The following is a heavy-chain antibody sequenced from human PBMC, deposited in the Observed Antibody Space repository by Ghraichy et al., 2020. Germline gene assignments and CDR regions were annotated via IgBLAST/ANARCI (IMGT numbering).Heavy chain of an antibody. D-gene: IGHD2-2*01. J-gene: IGHJ4*02. CDR3: ARGFCSGTRCYAGLEDFDS. Sequence: GESLRLSCAASGFMFDDFAMHWVRQAPGKGLEWVSLISGEDGTTYYADSVKGRFTISRDNSKNSLYLQMNSLTAEDTAFYYYARGFCSGTRCYAGLEDFDSLGQGTLVTVA. CDR2: ISGEDGTT. V-gene: IGHV3-43*02. CDR1: GFMFDDFA.